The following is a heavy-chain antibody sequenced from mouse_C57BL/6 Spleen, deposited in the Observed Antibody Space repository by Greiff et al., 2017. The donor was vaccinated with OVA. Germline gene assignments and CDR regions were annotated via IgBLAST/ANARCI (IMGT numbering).Heavy chain of an antibody. J-gene: IGHJ2*01. CDR3: ARGGNYTGGFDY. D-gene: IGHD1-1*01. Sequence: EVQLMESEGGLVQPGSSMKLSCTASGFTFTDYYMAWVRQVPEKGLEWVANINYDGSSTYYLDSLKSRFIISRDNAKNNLYLQMSSLKSEDTATYYCARGGNYTGGFDYWGQGTTLTVSS. V-gene: IGHV5-16*01. CDR2: INYDGSST. CDR1: GFTFTDYY.